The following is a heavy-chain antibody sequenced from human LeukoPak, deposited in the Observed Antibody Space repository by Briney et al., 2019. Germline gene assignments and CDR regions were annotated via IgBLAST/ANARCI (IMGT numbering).Heavy chain of an antibody. J-gene: IGHJ4*02. CDR2: INPNSGGT. V-gene: IGHV1-2*04. Sequence: GASVKVSCKASGYTFTGYYMHWVRQAPGQGLEWMGWINPNSGGTNYAQKFQGWVTMTRDTSISTAYMELSRLRSDDTAVYYCARGPYYYDSSGYYYLDYWGQGTLVTVSS. CDR1: GYTFTGYY. D-gene: IGHD3-22*01. CDR3: ARGPYYYDSSGYYYLDY.